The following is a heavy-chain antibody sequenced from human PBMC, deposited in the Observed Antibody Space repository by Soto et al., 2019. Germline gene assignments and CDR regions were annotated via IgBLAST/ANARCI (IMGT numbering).Heavy chain of an antibody. CDR2: FDPEDGET. V-gene: IGHV1-24*01. CDR1: GYTLTELS. D-gene: IGHD3-10*01. Sequence: QVQLVQSGAEVKKPGASVKVSCKVSGYTLTELSMHWVRQAPGKGLEWMGGFDPEDGETIYAQKFQGRVTMTEDTSTDTSYMELSSLRSADTAVYYCATRITMVRGVDPIFDSWGQGTLVTVSS. J-gene: IGHJ4*02. CDR3: ATRITMVRGVDPIFDS.